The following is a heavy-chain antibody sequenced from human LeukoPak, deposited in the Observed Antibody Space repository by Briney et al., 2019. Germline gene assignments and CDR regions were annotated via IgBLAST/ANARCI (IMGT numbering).Heavy chain of an antibody. Sequence: GGSLRLSCAASGFTFSSYSMNWVRQAPGKGLEWVSAISGSGGSTYYADSVKGRFTISSDNSKNTLYLQMNSLRAEDTAVYYCAKCGYSGYGHFDYWGQGTLVTVSS. V-gene: IGHV3-23*01. CDR3: AKCGYSGYGHFDY. J-gene: IGHJ4*02. CDR1: GFTFSSYS. CDR2: ISGSGGST. D-gene: IGHD5-12*01.